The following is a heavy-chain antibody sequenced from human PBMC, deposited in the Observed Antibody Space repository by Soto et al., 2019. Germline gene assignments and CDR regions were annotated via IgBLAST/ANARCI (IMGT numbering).Heavy chain of an antibody. Sequence: ASVKVSCKASGGTFSSYAISWVRQAPGQGLEWMGGIIPIFGTANYAQKFQGRVTITADESTSTAYMELSSLRSEDTAVYYCASLDPAKGYSSARGRVRDIVGAHYYYYGMDVWGQGTTVTVSS. V-gene: IGHV1-69*13. D-gene: IGHD6-25*01. CDR1: GGTFSSYA. CDR2: IIPIFGTA. J-gene: IGHJ6*02. CDR3: ASLDPAKGYSSARGRVRDIVGAHYYYYGMDV.